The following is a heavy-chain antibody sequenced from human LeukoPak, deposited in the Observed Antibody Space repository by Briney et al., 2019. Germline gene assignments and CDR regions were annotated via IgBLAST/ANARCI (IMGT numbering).Heavy chain of an antibody. J-gene: IGHJ6*03. Sequence: PGGSLRLPCAASGFTFSNYALHWVRQAPGKGLEWVALTSYDGSNKYYADSVKGRFTISRDNSKNTLYLQMNSLRAEDTAVYYCARVDSSDWNAYFYYLDVWGKGTTVTVSS. D-gene: IGHD6-19*01. CDR3: ARVDSSDWNAYFYYLDV. V-gene: IGHV3-30*04. CDR1: GFTFSNYA. CDR2: TSYDGSNK.